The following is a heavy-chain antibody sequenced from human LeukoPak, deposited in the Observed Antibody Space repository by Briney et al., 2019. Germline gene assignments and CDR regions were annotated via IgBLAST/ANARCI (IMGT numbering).Heavy chain of an antibody. CDR1: GGSISTSNYY. D-gene: IGHD6-19*01. CDR2: IYYSGST. CDR3: AREKLSAWSRLGVFDY. V-gene: IGHV4-61*01. J-gene: IGHJ4*02. Sequence: PSETLSLTCTVSGGSISTSNYYWSWIRQPPGKGLEWIGYIYYSGSTNYNPSLKSRVTISVDTSKNQFSLKLNSVTAADTAVYYCAREKLSAWSRLGVFDYWGQGALVTVSS.